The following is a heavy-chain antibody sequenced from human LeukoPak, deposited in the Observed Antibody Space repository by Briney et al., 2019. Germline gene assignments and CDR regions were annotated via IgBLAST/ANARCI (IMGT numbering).Heavy chain of an antibody. CDR2: IYYSGNT. D-gene: IGHD2-15*01. V-gene: IGHV4-30-4*01. CDR1: GGSVSSGDYY. Sequence: SETPSLTCTVSGGSVSSGDYYWSWIRQPPGKGLEWIGYIYYSGNTYYNPSLKSRVTISVDRSKNQFSLKLSSVTAADTAVYYCARVVVTATRPFDYWGQGALVTVSS. J-gene: IGHJ4*02. CDR3: ARVVVTATRPFDY.